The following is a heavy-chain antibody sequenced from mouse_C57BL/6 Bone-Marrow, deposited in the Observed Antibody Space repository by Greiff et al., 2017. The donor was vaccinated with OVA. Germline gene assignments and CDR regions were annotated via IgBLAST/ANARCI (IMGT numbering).Heavy chain of an antibody. D-gene: IGHD1-1*01. Sequence: QVQLKQSGAELMKPGASVKLSCKAPGYTFTGYWIEWVKQRPGHGLEWIGEILPGSGSTNYNEKCKGKATFTADTSSNTAYMQLSSLTTEDSAIYYCARSSYYYGSSPFDYWGQGTTLTVSS. CDR1: GYTFTGYW. CDR3: ARSSYYYGSSPFDY. CDR2: ILPGSGST. J-gene: IGHJ2*01. V-gene: IGHV1-9*01.